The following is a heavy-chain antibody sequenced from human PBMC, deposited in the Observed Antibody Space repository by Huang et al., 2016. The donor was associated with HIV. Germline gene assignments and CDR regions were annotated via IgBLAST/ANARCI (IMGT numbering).Heavy chain of an antibody. CDR3: ASIDYYDTSGPQRGYFDN. V-gene: IGHV1-69*01. D-gene: IGHD3-22*01. Sequence: QVQLVQSGAEVKKPGSSVKVSCKASGGTFSNFAFGWVRKAPGQGLAWMGLIIPILGTGKYAQKFQGRCTITADESTTTAYMELSSLRSEDTAVYYCASIDYYDTSGPQRGYFDNWGQGALVTVSS. CDR2: IIPILGTG. CDR1: GGTFSNFA. J-gene: IGHJ4*02.